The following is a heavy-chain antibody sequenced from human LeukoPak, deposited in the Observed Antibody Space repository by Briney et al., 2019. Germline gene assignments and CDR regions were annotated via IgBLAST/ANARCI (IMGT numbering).Heavy chain of an antibody. J-gene: IGHJ6*03. V-gene: IGHV1-18*01. CDR1: GYTFTSYA. D-gene: IGHD1/OR15-1a*01. CDR2: ISAYNGNT. Sequence: ASVKGSCKASGYTFTSYAMNWVRQAPGQGLEWMGWISAYNGNTRYAQNLRDRVTMTTDTSTGTAYMEVRSLRSDDTAVYYCARTAPGTPLGGYYYYMGVWGKGTTVTVSS. CDR3: ARTAPGTPLGGYYYYMGV.